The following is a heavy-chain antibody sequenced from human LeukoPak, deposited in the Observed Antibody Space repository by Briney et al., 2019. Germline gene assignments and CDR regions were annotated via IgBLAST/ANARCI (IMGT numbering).Heavy chain of an antibody. J-gene: IGHJ4*02. CDR1: GFTFSSYS. D-gene: IGHD2-15*01. V-gene: IGHV3-21*01. CDR3: ARDVSGGSCYDY. Sequence: GGSLRLSCAASGFTFSSYSMSWVRQAPGKGLEWVSSISSSSSYIYYADSVKGRFTISRDNAKNSLYLQMNSLRAEDTAVYYCARDVSGGSCYDYWGQGTLVTVSS. CDR2: ISSSSSYI.